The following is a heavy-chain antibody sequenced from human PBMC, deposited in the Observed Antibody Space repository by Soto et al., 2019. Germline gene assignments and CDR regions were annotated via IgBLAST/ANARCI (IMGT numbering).Heavy chain of an antibody. D-gene: IGHD7-27*01. J-gene: IGHJ4*02. V-gene: IGHV1-3*01. CDR2: IDPGSGNA. CDR3: TRDLNGGNPFDY. Sequence: QVQLVQSGADLKKPGASVRVSCKPSGYTLTNYAIHWVRQAAGQRLEWMGWIDPGSGNARYSQNFQGRISLSRDSSAPPFYMHLRPLPSDDTAVYFCTRDLNGGNPFDYWGQGPQVTASS. CDR1: GYTLTNYA.